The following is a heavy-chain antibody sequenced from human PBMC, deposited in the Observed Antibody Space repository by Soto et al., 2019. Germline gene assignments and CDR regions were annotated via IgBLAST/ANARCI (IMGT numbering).Heavy chain of an antibody. D-gene: IGHD2-8*02. Sequence: PGGSLRLSCTTSGFTFNTYGMHWVRQAPGKGLEWVAIIWYDGSNKYYADSVKGRFTISRDNSKNTLYLQMNSLRAEDTALYYCARADGTGAYCSSRPFNYRVDVRDQGSKVT. J-gene: IGHJ6*02. V-gene: IGHV3-33*01. CDR1: GFTFNTYG. CDR2: IWYDGSNK. CDR3: ARADGTGAYCSSRPFNYRVDV.